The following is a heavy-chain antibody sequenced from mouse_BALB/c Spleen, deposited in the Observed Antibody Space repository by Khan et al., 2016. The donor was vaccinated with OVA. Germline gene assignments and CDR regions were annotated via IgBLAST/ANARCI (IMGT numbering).Heavy chain of an antibody. CDR3: ARSTYRYAFVY. V-gene: IGHV3-8*02. CDR2: IIYTGNT. J-gene: IGHJ3*01. Sequence: EVQLQESGPSLVKPSQTLSLTCSVTGDSITSGYWNWIRKFSGNKLEYMGYIIYTGNTYYNPSLKSRISITRHPSKNQYYLELSSVTDEDTATYYCARSTYRYAFVYWGQGTLVTVSA. D-gene: IGHD2-14*01. CDR1: GDSITSGY.